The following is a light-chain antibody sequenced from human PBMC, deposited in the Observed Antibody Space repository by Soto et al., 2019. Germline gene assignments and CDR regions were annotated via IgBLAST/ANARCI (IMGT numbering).Light chain of an antibody. Sequence: EIVLTQSPGTLSLSPGERATLSCRASQTVSSRYLAWYQQKPGQAPRLLMYGASNRATGIPDRFSGSGSGTDFTLTISRLEPEDFAVYFCELYAGSPPFTFGQGTKVEIK. CDR3: ELYAGSPPFT. J-gene: IGKJ2*01. CDR2: GAS. CDR1: QTVSSRY. V-gene: IGKV3-20*01.